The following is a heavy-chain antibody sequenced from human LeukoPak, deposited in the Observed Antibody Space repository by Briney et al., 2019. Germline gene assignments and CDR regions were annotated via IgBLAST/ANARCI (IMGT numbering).Heavy chain of an antibody. D-gene: IGHD1-26*01. V-gene: IGHV1-2*02. J-gene: IGHJ4*02. CDR3: ARDYNRRQTVGATISPLGY. Sequence: ASVKVSCKASGYTFTGYYMHWVRQAPGQGLEWMGWINPNSGGTNYAQKFQGRVTMTTDTSTSTAYMELRSLRSDDTAVYYCARDYNRRQTVGATISPLGYWGQGTLVTVSS. CDR2: INPNSGGT. CDR1: GYTFTGYY.